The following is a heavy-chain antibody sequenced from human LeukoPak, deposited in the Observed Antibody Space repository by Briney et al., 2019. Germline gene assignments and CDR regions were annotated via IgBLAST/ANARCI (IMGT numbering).Heavy chain of an antibody. J-gene: IGHJ6*02. V-gene: IGHV4-34*01. CDR2: IHHNGTR. D-gene: IGHD2-2*02. Sequence: SETLSLTCAVYGGSFSGYYWSWIRQPPGKGLEWIGEIHHNGTRNYNPSLKSRVTISADTFKNHFSLIVTSLTAADTAVYYCAAAPILRGEGGEHYKYGMDAWGQGTTVIVSS. CDR1: GGSFSGYY. CDR3: AAAPILRGEGGEHYKYGMDA.